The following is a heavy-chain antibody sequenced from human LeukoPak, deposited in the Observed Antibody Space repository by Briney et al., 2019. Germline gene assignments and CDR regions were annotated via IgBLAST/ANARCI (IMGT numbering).Heavy chain of an antibody. CDR3: ARRLYYYGSGSYFDY. V-gene: IGHV4-38-2*02. J-gene: IGHJ4*02. Sequence: SETLSLTCTVSGYSISSGYYWGWIRQPPGKGLEWIGSIYHSGSTYYNPSLKSRVTISVDTSKNQFSLKLSSVTAADTAVYYCARRLYYYGSGSYFDYWGQGTLVTVSS. CDR1: GYSISSGYY. D-gene: IGHD3-10*01. CDR2: IYHSGST.